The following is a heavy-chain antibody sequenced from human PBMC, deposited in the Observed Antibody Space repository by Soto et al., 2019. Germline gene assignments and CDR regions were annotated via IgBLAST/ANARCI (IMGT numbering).Heavy chain of an antibody. D-gene: IGHD6-6*01. CDR2: IIPIFGTA. V-gene: IGHV1-69*06. CDR3: ARSVREQLEPLVYFQH. J-gene: IGHJ1*01. CDR1: GGTFSSYA. Sequence: GASVKVSCKASGGTFSSYAISWVRQAPGQGLEWMGGIIPIFGTANYAQKFQGRVTITADKSTSTAYMELSSLRSEDTAVYYCARSVREQLEPLVYFQHWGQGTLVTVSS.